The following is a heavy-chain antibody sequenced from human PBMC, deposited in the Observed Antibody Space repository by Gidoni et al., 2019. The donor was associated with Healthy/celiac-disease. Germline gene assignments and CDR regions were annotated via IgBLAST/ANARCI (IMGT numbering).Heavy chain of an antibody. J-gene: IGHJ4*02. CDR1: GYTFTGYY. V-gene: IGHV1-2*02. Sequence: QVQLAQSGAEVKKPGASVKVSCKASGYTFTGYYMHWVRQAPGQGLEWMGSLNPHSGGTSYAQKFQGRVSMTRDTSISTAYLELSRLRSDDTAVYYCARDLDTAMAYFDHWGQGTLVTVSS. CDR2: LNPHSGGT. D-gene: IGHD5-18*01. CDR3: ARDLDTAMAYFDH.